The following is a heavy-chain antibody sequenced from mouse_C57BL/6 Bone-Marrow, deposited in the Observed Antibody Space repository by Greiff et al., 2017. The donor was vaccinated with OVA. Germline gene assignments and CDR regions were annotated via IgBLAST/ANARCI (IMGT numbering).Heavy chain of an antibody. J-gene: IGHJ4*01. CDR1: GYSITSGYY. CDR3: ARLDY. V-gene: IGHV3-6*01. Sequence: EVKLEESGPGLVKPSQSLSLTCSVTGYSITSGYYWNWIRQFPGNKLEWMGYISYDGSNNYNPSLKNRNSITRDTSKNQVFLKLNSVTTEDTATYYCARLDYWGQGTSVTVSS. CDR2: ISYDGSN.